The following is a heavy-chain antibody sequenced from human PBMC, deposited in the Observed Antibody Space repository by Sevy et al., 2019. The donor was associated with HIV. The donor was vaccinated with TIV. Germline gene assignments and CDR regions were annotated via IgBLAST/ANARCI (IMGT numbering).Heavy chain of an antibody. V-gene: IGHV3-13*01. CDR2: IGTAGDT. J-gene: IGHJ4*02. CDR1: GFTFSSYD. Sequence: GGPLRLSCAASGFTFSSYDMHWVRQATGKGLEWVSAIGTAGDTYYPGSVKGRFTISRENAKNSLYLQMNSLRVGDTAVYYCARAYSSGWYDYWGQGTLVTVSS. D-gene: IGHD6-19*01. CDR3: ARAYSSGWYDY.